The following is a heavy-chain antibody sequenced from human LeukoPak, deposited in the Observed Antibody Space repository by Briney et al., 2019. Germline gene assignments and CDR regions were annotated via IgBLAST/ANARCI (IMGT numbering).Heavy chain of an antibody. Sequence: SETLSLTCTVSGGSISSSSYYWGWIRQPPGKGLEWIGYIYYSGSTNYNPSLKSRVTISVDTSKNQFSLKLSSVTAADTAVYYCARTSLRHMTTVTTFLFDYWGQGTLVTVSS. V-gene: IGHV4-61*05. J-gene: IGHJ4*02. CDR3: ARTSLRHMTTVTTFLFDY. CDR1: GGSISSSSYY. CDR2: IYYSGST. D-gene: IGHD4-17*01.